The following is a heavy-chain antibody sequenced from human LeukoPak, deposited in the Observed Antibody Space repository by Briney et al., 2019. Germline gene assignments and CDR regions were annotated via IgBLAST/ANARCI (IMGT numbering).Heavy chain of an antibody. CDR2: SHQSGAT. Sequence: SETLSLTCTVSGYSISSGYYWGWIRQPPGKGLEWIGSSHQSGATNYNPSLKSRIIISVDKSKNQFSLKLSSVTAADTAVYYCARERSGSEIFARSFDIWGQGTMVTVSS. CDR3: ARERSGSEIFARSFDI. J-gene: IGHJ3*02. D-gene: IGHD3-3*01. CDR1: GYSISSGYY. V-gene: IGHV4-38-2*02.